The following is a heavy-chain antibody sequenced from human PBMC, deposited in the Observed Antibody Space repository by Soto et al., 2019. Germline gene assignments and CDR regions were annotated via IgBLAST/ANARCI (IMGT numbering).Heavy chain of an antibody. D-gene: IGHD3-9*01. V-gene: IGHV1-69*01. CDR1: GGTFDHAA. CDR3: ARQIFAADY. Sequence: QVQLGQSGAEVKKPGSSVKVSCEAPGGTFDHAAITWVRQAPGQGLEWVGGINPMFTSTHYAQKFQGRVTITADAVTSTAFMELRGLTSDDTAVYYCARQIFAADYWGQGTLVVVSS. CDR2: INPMFTST. J-gene: IGHJ4*02.